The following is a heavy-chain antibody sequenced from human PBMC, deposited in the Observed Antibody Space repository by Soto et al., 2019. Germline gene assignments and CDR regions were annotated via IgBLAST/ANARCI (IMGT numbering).Heavy chain of an antibody. CDR2: IRSKANSFAT. D-gene: IGHD4-17*01. Sequence: EVQLVESGGGLVQPGGSLKLSCAASGFTFSGSAMHWVRQASGKGLEWVGRIRSKANSFATAYAAAVKGRFTISKDDSKNTAYLQMNSLKTEDTAVYYCTRLGYGDYGVDVPWGQGTLVTVSS. J-gene: IGHJ5*01. V-gene: IGHV3-73*02. CDR3: TRLGYGDYGVDVP. CDR1: GFTFSGSA.